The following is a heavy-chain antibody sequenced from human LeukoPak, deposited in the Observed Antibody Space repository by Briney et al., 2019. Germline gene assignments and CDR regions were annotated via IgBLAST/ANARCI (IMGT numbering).Heavy chain of an antibody. CDR2: IRYDGSKK. CDR1: GFTFSSYG. Sequence: GGSLRLSCAASGFTFSSYGMHWVRQAPGKGLEGVAFIRYDGSKKNYDDTVKGRFTISRDNSKNPLYLQMNSLRAEDTAVYYCAKDLTYCSGGSCYGPHDAFDIWGQGTMVTVSS. CDR3: AKDLTYCSGGSCYGPHDAFDI. D-gene: IGHD2-15*01. J-gene: IGHJ3*02. V-gene: IGHV3-30*02.